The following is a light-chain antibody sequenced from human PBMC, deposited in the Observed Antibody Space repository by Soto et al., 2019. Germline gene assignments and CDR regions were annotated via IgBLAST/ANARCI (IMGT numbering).Light chain of an antibody. J-gene: IGKJ1*01. CDR1: QSVSSSY. CDR3: QQYGSSPRT. CDR2: GAS. V-gene: IGKV3-20*01. Sequence: EIVLTQSPGTLSLSPGERATLSCRASQSVSSSYLAWYQQKPGQAPRLLIYGASSRATGIPDRFSGCGSGTDFTLTISRLEPEDFAVYYCQQYGSSPRTFGQGTKVVIK.